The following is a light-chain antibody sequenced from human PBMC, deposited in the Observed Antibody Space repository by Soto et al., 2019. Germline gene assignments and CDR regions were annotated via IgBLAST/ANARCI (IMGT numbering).Light chain of an antibody. Sequence: QAVVTQSPSASASLGASVKLTCTLSSGHSSYAIAWHQQQPEKGPRYLMKLDSDGSHTQGDAIPDRFSGSSSGAERYLTISSLQSEDEADYYCQTWGTGIHVVLGGGTKLTVL. CDR2: LDSDGSH. V-gene: IGLV4-69*01. J-gene: IGLJ2*01. CDR3: QTWGTGIHVV. CDR1: SGHSSYA.